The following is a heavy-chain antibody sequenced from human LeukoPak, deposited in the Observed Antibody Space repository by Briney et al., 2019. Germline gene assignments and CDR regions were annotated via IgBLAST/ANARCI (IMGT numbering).Heavy chain of an antibody. Sequence: GGSLRLTCAASGFTFSSYVMSWVRQAPGKGLEWVSAISGSGGSTYYADSVKGRFTISRDNAKKSLYLQMNSLRAEDTAVYYCVRSGSGGAFDIWGQGTMVTVSS. CDR2: ISGSGGST. CDR1: GFTFSSYV. D-gene: IGHD1-26*01. CDR3: VRSGSGGAFDI. J-gene: IGHJ3*02. V-gene: IGHV3-23*01.